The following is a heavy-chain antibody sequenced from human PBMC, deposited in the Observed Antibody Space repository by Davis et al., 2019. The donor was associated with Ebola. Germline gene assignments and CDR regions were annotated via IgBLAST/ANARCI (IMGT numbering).Heavy chain of an antibody. Sequence: SETLSLTCTVSGGSITSYHWSWIRQPPGKGLEWIGYIYYSGSTNYNPSLKGRVSISADTSKNQFSLKLSSMTAADTAVYYCARQHTSGHMMLFDYWGQGTLVTVSS. CDR2: IYYSGST. V-gene: IGHV4-59*08. CDR3: ARQHTSGHMMLFDY. D-gene: IGHD6-19*01. CDR1: GGSITSYH. J-gene: IGHJ4*02.